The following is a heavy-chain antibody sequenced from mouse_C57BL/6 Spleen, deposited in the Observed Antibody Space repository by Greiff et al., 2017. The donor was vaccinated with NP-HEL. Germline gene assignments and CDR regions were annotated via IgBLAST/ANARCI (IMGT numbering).Heavy chain of an antibody. CDR3: TRGDYSKGFAY. J-gene: IGHJ3*01. D-gene: IGHD2-5*01. V-gene: IGHV1-23*01. Sequence: VQLQQSGAELVRPGASVKLSCKSSGYTFTDYEMHCVKHTPVHGPEWIWAIYPETCGTAYKQKFKGKATLTADKSSSTAYMELRSLTSEDSAVYYCTRGDYSKGFAYWGQGTLVTVSA. CDR1: GYTFTDYE. CDR2: IYPETCGT.